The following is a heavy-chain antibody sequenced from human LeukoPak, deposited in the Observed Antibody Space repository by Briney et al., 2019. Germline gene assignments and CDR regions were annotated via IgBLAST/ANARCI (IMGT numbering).Heavy chain of an antibody. J-gene: IGHJ4*02. D-gene: IGHD1/OR15-1a*01. CDR1: GYTFTGYY. Sequence: GASVKVSCKASGYTFTGYYMHWVRQAPGQGLEWMGWINPNSGGTNYAQKFQGRVTMTRDTSISTAHMEVRRLRSDDTAVYFCARDHPRTSSASDYWGQGTLVTVSS. V-gene: IGHV1-2*02. CDR2: INPNSGGT. CDR3: ARDHPRTSSASDY.